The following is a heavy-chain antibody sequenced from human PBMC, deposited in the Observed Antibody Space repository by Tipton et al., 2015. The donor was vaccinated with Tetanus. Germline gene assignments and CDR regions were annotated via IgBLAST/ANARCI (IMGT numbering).Heavy chain of an antibody. V-gene: IGHV4-34*01. CDR2: INHSGST. CDR3: ARARSGYPHLDY. D-gene: IGHD3-3*01. J-gene: IGHJ4*02. CDR1: GGSFSGYY. Sequence: TLSLTCAVYGGSFSGYYWSWIRQPPGKGLEWIGEINHSGSTNYNPSLKSRVTISVDTSKNQFSLKLSSATAADTAVYYCARARSGYPHLDYWGQGTLVTVSS.